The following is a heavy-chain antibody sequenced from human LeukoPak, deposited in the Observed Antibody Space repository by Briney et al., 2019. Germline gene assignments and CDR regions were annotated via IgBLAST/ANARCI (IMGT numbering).Heavy chain of an antibody. D-gene: IGHD3-10*01. Sequence: GRSLRLSCEASGFSFSTSGVHWVRQAPGKGLEWMAVISKDGRKNHYADSVKGRFTISRDNSKSTLFLPMNSLRPEDTAIYYCARDLLNYGSAYYDVGIFDSWGQGTLVTVSS. V-gene: IGHV3-30*04. CDR1: GFSFSTSG. CDR3: ARDLLNYGSAYYDVGIFDS. CDR2: ISKDGRKN. J-gene: IGHJ4*02.